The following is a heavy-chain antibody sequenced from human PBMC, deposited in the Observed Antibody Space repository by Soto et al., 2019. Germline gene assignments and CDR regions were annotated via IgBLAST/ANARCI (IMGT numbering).Heavy chain of an antibody. V-gene: IGHV4-4*07. CDR1: GGSISSYY. CDR3: AICQSGYTYEDGMDV. J-gene: IGHJ6*02. CDR2: IYTSGST. D-gene: IGHD5-18*01. Sequence: SETLSLTCTVSGGSISSYYWSWIRQPAGKGLEWIGRIYTSGSTNYNPSLKSRVTTSVDTSKNQFSLKLSSVTAADTAVYYCAICQSGYTYEDGMDVWGQGTTVTGS.